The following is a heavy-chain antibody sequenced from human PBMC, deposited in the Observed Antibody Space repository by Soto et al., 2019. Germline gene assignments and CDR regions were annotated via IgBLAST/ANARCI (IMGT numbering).Heavy chain of an antibody. CDR1: GGSISSYF. V-gene: IGHV4-59*01. Sequence: SETLSLTCTVSGGSISSYFWSWIRQSPGKGLEWIGYSGSTNYNPSLKSRVTISVDTSKNQFSLSLSSVTAADTAVYYCAREYYDRQRGAMDVWGQGTTVTVSS. CDR3: AREYYDRQRGAMDV. J-gene: IGHJ6*02. D-gene: IGHD3-22*01. CDR2: SGST.